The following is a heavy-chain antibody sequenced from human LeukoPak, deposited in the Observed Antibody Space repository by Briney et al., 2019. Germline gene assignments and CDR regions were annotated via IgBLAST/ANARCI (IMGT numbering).Heavy chain of an antibody. J-gene: IGHJ5*02. D-gene: IGHD3-3*01. Sequence: PSETLSLTCAVYGGSFSGYYWSWIRQPPGKGLEWIGEINHSGSTNYNPSLKSRVTISVDTSKNQFSLKLSSVTAADTAVYYCARGGITIFGVVRHWFDPWGRGTLVTVSS. CDR1: GGSFSGYY. CDR2: INHSGST. V-gene: IGHV4-34*01. CDR3: ARGGITIFGVVRHWFDP.